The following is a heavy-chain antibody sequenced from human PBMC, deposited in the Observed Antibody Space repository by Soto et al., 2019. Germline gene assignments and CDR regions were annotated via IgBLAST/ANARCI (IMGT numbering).Heavy chain of an antibody. V-gene: IGHV4-34*01. D-gene: IGHD5-18*01. Sequence: ETLSLTCAVYGGSFSGYYWSWIRQPPGKGLEWIGEINHSGSTNYNPSLKSRVTISVDTSKNQFSLKLSSVTAADTAVYYCARGCRIQLWLRYYGMDVWGQGTTVTVSS. CDR3: ARGCRIQLWLRYYGMDV. CDR1: GGSFSGYY. J-gene: IGHJ6*02. CDR2: INHSGST.